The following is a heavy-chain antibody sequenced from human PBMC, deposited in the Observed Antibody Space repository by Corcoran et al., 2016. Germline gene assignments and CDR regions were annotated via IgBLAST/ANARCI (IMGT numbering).Heavy chain of an antibody. CDR2: IWYDGSNK. V-gene: IGHV3-33*01. CDR1: GFTFSSYG. D-gene: IGHD3-22*01. Sequence: QVQLVESGGGVVQPGRSLRISCAASGFTFSSYGMHWVRQAPGKGLEWVAVIWYDGSNKYYADSVKGRFTISRDNSKNTLYLQMNSLRAEDTAGYYCARDGDYYDSSGSPHYWGQGTLVTVSS. CDR3: ARDGDYYDSSGSPHY. J-gene: IGHJ4*02.